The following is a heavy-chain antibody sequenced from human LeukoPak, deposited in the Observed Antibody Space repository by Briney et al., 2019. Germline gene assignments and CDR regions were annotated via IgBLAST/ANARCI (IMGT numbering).Heavy chain of an antibody. CDR3: ARARYLIYFDY. Sequence: SQTLSLTCTVSVGSISSGSYYWSWIRQPPGKGLEWIGEINHSGSTNYNPSLKSRVTISVDTSKNQFSLKLSSVTAADTAVYYCARARYLIYFDYWGQGTLVTVSS. CDR1: VGSISSGSYY. J-gene: IGHJ4*02. CDR2: INHSGST. D-gene: IGHD2/OR15-2a*01. V-gene: IGHV4-39*07.